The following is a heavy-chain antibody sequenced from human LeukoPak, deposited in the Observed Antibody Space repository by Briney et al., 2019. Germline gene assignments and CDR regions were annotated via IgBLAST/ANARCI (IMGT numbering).Heavy chain of an antibody. V-gene: IGHV3-23*01. CDR3: AKDWSTMVRGVHDY. D-gene: IGHD3-10*01. CDR1: GSTFSSYA. J-gene: IGHJ4*02. Sequence: PPGSLRLSCAASGSTFSSYATSWVRHVPGEVREWGSAISGRGGSKYYADSVKGRFTISRDNSKNTLYLKMNSLRAEDTAVYYCAKDWSTMVRGVHDYWGQGTLVTVSS. CDR2: ISGRGGSK.